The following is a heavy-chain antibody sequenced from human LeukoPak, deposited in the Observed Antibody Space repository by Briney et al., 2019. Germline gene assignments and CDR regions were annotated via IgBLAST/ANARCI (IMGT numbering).Heavy chain of an antibody. CDR3: ARGRWSATTASYYLDF. J-gene: IGHJ4*02. V-gene: IGHV1-3*01. CDR2: IIAGNGNT. CDR1: GGTFSSYA. Sequence: ASVKVSCKASGGTFSSYAISWVRQAPGQRLEWMGWIIAGNGNTRYSQRFQGRVTITRDTSASTAYMELSSLTSEDTAVYYCARGRWSATTASYYLDFWGQGTLVTVSS. D-gene: IGHD5-24*01.